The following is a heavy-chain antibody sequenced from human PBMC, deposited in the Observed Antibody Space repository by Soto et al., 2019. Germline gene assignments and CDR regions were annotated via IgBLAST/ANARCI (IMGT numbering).Heavy chain of an antibody. D-gene: IGHD2-2*01. CDR1: GGSFSGYY. CDR3: AREIMPRLGYCSSTSCFHTPWYFQL. J-gene: IGHJ1*01. V-gene: IGHV4-34*01. CDR2: INHSGST. Sequence: SETLSLTCAVYGGSFSGYYWSWIRQPPGKGLEWIGEINHSGSTNYDPPLKSRVPISVDTSTNQFSLKLSSVTAADTAVYYCAREIMPRLGYCSSTSCFHTPWYFQLWGQGTLVTVSS.